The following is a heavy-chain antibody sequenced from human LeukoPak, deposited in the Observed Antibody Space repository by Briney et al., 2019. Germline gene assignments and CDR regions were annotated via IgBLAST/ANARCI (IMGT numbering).Heavy chain of an antibody. CDR2: ISTDGST. Sequence: GTSLRLSCAASGFTFSTYAMDWVRQAPGKGLEWVAVISTDGSTHYADSVKGRFTISRDNSKNTLYLQMNSLRVEDTAVNYCVRDTYGSSWAPWFYWGQGSRVTVSS. J-gene: IGHJ4*02. CDR3: VRDTYGSSWAPWFY. V-gene: IGHV3-30*04. CDR1: GFTFSTYA. D-gene: IGHD6-13*01.